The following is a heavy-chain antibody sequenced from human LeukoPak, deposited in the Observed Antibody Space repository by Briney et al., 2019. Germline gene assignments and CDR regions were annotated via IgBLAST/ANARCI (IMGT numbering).Heavy chain of an antibody. V-gene: IGHV3-20*04. Sequence: GGSLRLSCAASGFTFDDYGMSWVRQAPGKGLEWVSGINWNGGSTGYADSVKGRFTISRDNAKNSLYLQMNSLRAEDTALYYRARSRLDSSSWYVVGDYWGQGTLVTVSS. CDR2: INWNGGST. D-gene: IGHD6-13*01. CDR1: GFTFDDYG. CDR3: ARSRLDSSSWYVVGDY. J-gene: IGHJ4*02.